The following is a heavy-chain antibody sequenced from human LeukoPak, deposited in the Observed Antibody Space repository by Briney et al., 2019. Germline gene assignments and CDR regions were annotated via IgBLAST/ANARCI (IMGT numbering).Heavy chain of an antibody. Sequence: SETLSLTCAVYGGSFSGYYWSWVRQPPGKGLEWIGEINHSGSTNYNPSLKSRVTISVDKSKNQFSLKLSSVTAADTAVYYCAELRWFDYWGQGTLVTVSS. CDR2: INHSGST. CDR3: AELRWFDY. CDR1: GGSFSGYY. D-gene: IGHD4-23*01. J-gene: IGHJ4*02. V-gene: IGHV4-34*01.